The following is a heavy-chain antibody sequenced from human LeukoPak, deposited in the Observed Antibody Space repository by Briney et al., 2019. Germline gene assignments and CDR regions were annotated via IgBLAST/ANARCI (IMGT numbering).Heavy chain of an antibody. CDR3: AEDTGSSWNGDYGMDV. CDR1: GFTFDDYA. D-gene: IGHD6-13*01. V-gene: IGHV3-9*01. Sequence: PGGSLRLSCAASGFTFDDYAMPWVRQAPGKGLEWVSGISWNSGSIGYADSVKGRFTISRDNAKNSLYLQMNSLRAEDTALYYCAEDTGSSWNGDYGMDVWGQGTTVTVSS. CDR2: ISWNSGSI. J-gene: IGHJ6*02.